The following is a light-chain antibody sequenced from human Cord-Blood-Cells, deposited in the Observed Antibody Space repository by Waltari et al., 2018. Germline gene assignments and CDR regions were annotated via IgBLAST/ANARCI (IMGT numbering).Light chain of an antibody. CDR1: SLISHY. CDR2: GKN. J-gene: IGLJ2*01. V-gene: IGLV3-19*01. Sequence: SSELTQDPAVSVALGQTVRITCQGDSLISHYASWYQQKPGQAPVLVIYGKNNRPSGIPDRFSGSSSGNTASLTITGAQAEDEADYYCNSRDSSGNHLVVFGGGTKLTVL. CDR3: NSRDSSGNHLVV.